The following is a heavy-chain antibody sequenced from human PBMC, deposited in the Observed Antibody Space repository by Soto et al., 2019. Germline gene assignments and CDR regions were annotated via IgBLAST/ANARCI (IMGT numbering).Heavy chain of an antibody. CDR2: INPNSGGT. J-gene: IGHJ5*02. V-gene: IGHV1-2*02. Sequence: ASVKVSCKASGYTFTGYYMHWVRQAPGQGLEWMGWINPNSGGTDYAQKFQGRVTMTRDTSISTAYMELSRLRSDDTAVYYCAGGVLGGGYYNWFDPWGQGTPVTVSS. D-gene: IGHD1-26*01. CDR3: AGGVLGGGYYNWFDP. CDR1: GYTFTGYY.